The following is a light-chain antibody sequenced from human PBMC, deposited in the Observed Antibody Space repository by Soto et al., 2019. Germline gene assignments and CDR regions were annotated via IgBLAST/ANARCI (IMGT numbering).Light chain of an antibody. CDR1: QSISSTY. CDR3: QQYGSSPRT. CDR2: GAS. V-gene: IGKV3-20*01. Sequence: EIVLTQSPGILSLSPGERATLSCRASQSISSTYLAWYQQKPGQAPRLLIYGASSRATGIPDRFSGSGSGTEFTLTISRLEPEDFAVFYCQQYGSSPRTVGQGTKVDSK. J-gene: IGKJ1*01.